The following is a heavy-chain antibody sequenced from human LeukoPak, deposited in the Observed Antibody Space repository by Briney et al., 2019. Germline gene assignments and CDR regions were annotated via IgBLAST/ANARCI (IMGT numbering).Heavy chain of an antibody. CDR1: GFSFKNHG. D-gene: IGHD3-9*01. Sequence: GGSLRLACAASGFSFKNHGFYGVRQAPGKGLEWVAIIWSDGSQKYYADSVKGRFTTSRDNSKNTVYLQMNSLRAEDTAMYYCARDLSYGSLDCRGQGTLVTVSS. CDR3: ARDLSYGSLDC. CDR2: IWSDGSQK. J-gene: IGHJ4*02. V-gene: IGHV3-33*07.